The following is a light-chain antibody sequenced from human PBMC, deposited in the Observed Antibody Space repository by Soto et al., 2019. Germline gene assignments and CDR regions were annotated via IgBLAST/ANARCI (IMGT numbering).Light chain of an antibody. CDR1: QSLLHADGKTY. Sequence: EIVMTQTPLSVSVIPGQPASISCKSSQSLLHADGKTYLYWFVRKPGQPPQLLFYEVSNRISGVPDRFSGSGSGTDFTLTISRVEAEDLGLYYCMQSMRVPFTFGQGTKLEI. J-gene: IGKJ2*01. CDR3: MQSMRVPFT. CDR2: EVS. V-gene: IGKV2D-29*01.